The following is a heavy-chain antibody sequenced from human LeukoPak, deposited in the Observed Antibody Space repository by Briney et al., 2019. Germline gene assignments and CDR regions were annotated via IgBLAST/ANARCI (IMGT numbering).Heavy chain of an antibody. J-gene: IGHJ4*02. CDR1: GFTFSSYW. CDR2: IKQDGSET. D-gene: IGHD6-19*01. CDR3: ARVATSGLTLHFHY. Sequence: GGSLRLSCAASGFTFSSYWMSWVRQTPGKGLEWVANIKQDGSETCYVDSVKGRFTISRDDAKNSLYLQMNSLRAEDTAVYYCARVATSGLTLHFHYWGQGTLVTVSS. V-gene: IGHV3-7*04.